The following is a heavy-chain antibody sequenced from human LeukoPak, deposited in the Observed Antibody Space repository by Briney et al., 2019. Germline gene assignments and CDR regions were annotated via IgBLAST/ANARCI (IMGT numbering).Heavy chain of an antibody. Sequence: KTSETLSLTCTVSGGSISSGSYYWSWIRQPAGKGLEWIGRIYTSGSTNYNPSLKSRVTISVDTSKNQFSLKLSSVTAADTAVYYCARDSAGYYYYMDVWGKGTTVTISS. CDR3: ARDSAGYYYYMDV. CDR2: IYTSGST. CDR1: GGSISSGSYY. D-gene: IGHD3-9*01. V-gene: IGHV4-61*02. J-gene: IGHJ6*03.